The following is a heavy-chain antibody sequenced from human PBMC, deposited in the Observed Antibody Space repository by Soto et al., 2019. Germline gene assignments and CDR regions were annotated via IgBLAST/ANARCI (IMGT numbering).Heavy chain of an antibody. CDR2: IYFSGAT. CDR3: VRVHADDCSGYFLDY. J-gene: IGHJ4*02. V-gene: IGHV4-61*03. Sequence: QVQLQEAGPGLVKPSETLALNCSVSGASVSSGDYYWSWIRQPPGKGLEWIGYIYFSGATSYAPSLKRRVSISIDTSNDRFFLKIKSVTAADTAFYYCVRVHADDCSGYFLDYWGQGLLVSVSS. D-gene: IGHD3-22*01. CDR1: GASVSSGDYY.